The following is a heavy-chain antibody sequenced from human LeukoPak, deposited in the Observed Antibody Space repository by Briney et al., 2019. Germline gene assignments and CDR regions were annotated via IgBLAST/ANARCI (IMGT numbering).Heavy chain of an antibody. CDR2: INPSGGST. V-gene: IGHV1-46*01. Sequence: ASVKVSCKASGYTFTSYYMHWVRQAPGQGLEWMGIINPSGGSTSYAQKFQGRVTMTRDTSTSTVYMELSSLRSEDTAVYYCARAGRMGGERCSSTSCYTVETYFDYWGQGTLVTVSS. J-gene: IGHJ4*02. CDR3: ARAGRMGGERCSSTSCYTVETYFDY. CDR1: GYTFTSYY. D-gene: IGHD2-2*02.